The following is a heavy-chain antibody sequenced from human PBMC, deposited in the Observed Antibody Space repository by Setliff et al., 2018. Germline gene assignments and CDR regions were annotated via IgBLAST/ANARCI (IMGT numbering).Heavy chain of an antibody. D-gene: IGHD2-15*01. Sequence: ASVKVSCKTSSYTFTNYGINWVRQAPGRGLEWMGWITAYDGNTHYAQKFQGRVTMTADASTSTANMELRGLRSDDTAVYYCTRGPKDFVVLAAAACFDFWGQGTLVTVPQ. CDR3: TRGPKDFVVLAAAACFDF. CDR1: SYTFTNYG. V-gene: IGHV1-18*01. J-gene: IGHJ4*02. CDR2: ITAYDGNT.